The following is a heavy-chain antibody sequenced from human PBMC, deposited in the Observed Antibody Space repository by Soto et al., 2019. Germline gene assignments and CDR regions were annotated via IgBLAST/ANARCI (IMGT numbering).Heavy chain of an antibody. D-gene: IGHD3-3*01. Sequence: SVKRSCKASGYTFTSAPVQWVRQARGQRLEWIGWIVVGSGNTNYAQKFQERVTITRDMSTSTAYMELSSLRSEDTAVYYCAAKESFWSGYYWVPNDAFDIWGQGTMVTVSS. J-gene: IGHJ3*02. CDR2: IVVGSGNT. V-gene: IGHV1-58*01. CDR1: GYTFTSAP. CDR3: AAKESFWSGYYWVPNDAFDI.